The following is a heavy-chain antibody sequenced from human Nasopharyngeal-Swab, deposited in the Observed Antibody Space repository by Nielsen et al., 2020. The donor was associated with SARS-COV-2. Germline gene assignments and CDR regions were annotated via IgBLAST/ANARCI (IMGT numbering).Heavy chain of an antibody. CDR2: ISSSSSYI. V-gene: IGHV3-21*01. D-gene: IGHD2-2*01. J-gene: IGHJ6*02. CDR1: GFTFSSYS. CDR3: ARGQYCSSTSFYERGYYYYYGMDV. Sequence: GESLKISCAASGFTFSSYSMNWVRQAPGKGLEWVSSISSSSSYIYYADSVKGRFTISRDNAKNSLYLQMNSLRAEDTAVYYCARGQYCSSTSFYERGYYYYYGMDVWGQGTTVTVSS.